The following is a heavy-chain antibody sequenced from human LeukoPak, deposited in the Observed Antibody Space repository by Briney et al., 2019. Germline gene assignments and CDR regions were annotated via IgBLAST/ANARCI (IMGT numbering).Heavy chain of an antibody. CDR3: ARGGLWKGLGWFDP. CDR1: GFTFSTYA. V-gene: IGHV3-23*01. Sequence: GGSLRLSCAASGFTFSTYAMSWVRQAPGKGLEWVSTISGSGANTYYADSVRGRFTISRDNSKNTLYLQMNSLRAEDTAVYYCARGGLWKGLGWFDPWGQGTLVTVSS. D-gene: IGHD3-3*01. J-gene: IGHJ5*02. CDR2: ISGSGANT.